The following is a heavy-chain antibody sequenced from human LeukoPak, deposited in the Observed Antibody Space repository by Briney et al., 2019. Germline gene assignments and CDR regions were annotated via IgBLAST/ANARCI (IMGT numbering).Heavy chain of an antibody. Sequence: ASVKVSCKASGGTFSSYAISWVRQAPGQGLEWMGWISAYNGNTNCAQKLQGRVTMTTDTSTSTAYMELRSLRSDDTAVYYCARWAPGYYFDYWGQGTLVTVSS. J-gene: IGHJ4*02. CDR1: GGTFSSYA. V-gene: IGHV1-18*01. CDR3: ARWAPGYYFDY. CDR2: ISAYNGNT.